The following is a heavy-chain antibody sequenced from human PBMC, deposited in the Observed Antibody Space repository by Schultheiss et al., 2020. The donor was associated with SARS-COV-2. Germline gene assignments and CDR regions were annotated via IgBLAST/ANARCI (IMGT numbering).Heavy chain of an antibody. CDR1: GYTFTSYG. Sequence: SVKVSCKASGYTFTSYGISWVRQAPGQGLEWMGGIIPIFGTANYAQKFQGRVTITADKSTSTAYMELSSLRSEDTAVYYCARSQYSSGRYGMDVWGQGTTVTVSS. D-gene: IGHD6-19*01. J-gene: IGHJ6*02. CDR2: IIPIFGTA. V-gene: IGHV1-69*06. CDR3: ARSQYSSGRYGMDV.